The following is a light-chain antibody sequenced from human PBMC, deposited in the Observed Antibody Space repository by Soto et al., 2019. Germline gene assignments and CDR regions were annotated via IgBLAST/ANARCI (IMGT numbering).Light chain of an antibody. CDR2: DVS. V-gene: IGKV3-11*01. J-gene: IGKJ4*01. CDR3: HQRSNWPLT. CDR1: QSGTKY. Sequence: VLTPSPTNPSLSPGERATLPCKASQSGTKYLAWYQQKPGQALRLVMYDVSKRATGIPARFSGSGSGTDFTLTISSLEPEDFAVYYCHQRSNWPLTFGGGTKLEIK.